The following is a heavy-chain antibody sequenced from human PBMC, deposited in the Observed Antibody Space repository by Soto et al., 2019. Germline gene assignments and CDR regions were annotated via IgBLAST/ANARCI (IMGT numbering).Heavy chain of an antibody. CDR2: ISGTGGST. Sequence: EVQLLESGGGLVQPGGSLRLSCAASGFTFSNYAMSWVRQAPGKGLEWVSAISGTGGSTYYADSVKGRFTISRDNSKNTLYLQTNSLRAEDTAVYYCAKSSGNRIAAVNYYYYMDVWDKGTTVTVSS. D-gene: IGHD6-13*01. CDR1: GFTFSNYA. V-gene: IGHV3-23*01. J-gene: IGHJ6*03. CDR3: AKSSGNRIAAVNYYYYMDV.